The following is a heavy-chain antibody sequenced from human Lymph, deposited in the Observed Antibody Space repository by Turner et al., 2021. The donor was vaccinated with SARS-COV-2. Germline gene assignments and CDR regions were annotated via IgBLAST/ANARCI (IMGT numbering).Heavy chain of an antibody. Sequence: QVQLQESGPRRVKPVATLSLTCTVAGGSMNSNYWSWIRQPPGKRLEWIGYIYYRGSTNYNPSLKSRVTISVDTSKNQFSLKLTSVTAADTAIYYCARETVNNWVDPWGQGILVTVSS. V-gene: IGHV4-59*01. D-gene: IGHD2-21*02. CDR1: GGSMNSNY. J-gene: IGHJ5*02. CDR2: IYYRGST. CDR3: ARETVNNWVDP.